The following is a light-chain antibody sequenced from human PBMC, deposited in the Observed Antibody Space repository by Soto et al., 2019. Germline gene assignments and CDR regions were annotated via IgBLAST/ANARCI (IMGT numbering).Light chain of an antibody. CDR1: QSVSDY. Sequence: EIVLTQSPATLSLSPGQRATLSCRASQSVSDYLAWFQQKPGQAPRLLIYDASNRATGIPARFSGSGSGPDFTLTISSLQPEDFAVYYGQRGSNWPRPFGQGTKLEI. V-gene: IGKV3-11*01. CDR3: QRGSNWPRP. J-gene: IGKJ2*01. CDR2: DAS.